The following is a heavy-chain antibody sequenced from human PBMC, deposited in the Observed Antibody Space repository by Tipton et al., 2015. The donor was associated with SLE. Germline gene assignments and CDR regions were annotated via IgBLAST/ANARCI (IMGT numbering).Heavy chain of an antibody. CDR2: IFTSRTT. J-gene: IGHJ3*02. Sequence: TLSLTCTLSGGSISSSDYFWNWIRQPAGKGLEWIGRIFTSRTTDYNPSLNSRVTMSVDASKNQFSLKMTSVTAADTAVYYCARELDTFDIWGQGTMVTVSS. V-gene: IGHV4-61*02. CDR1: GGSISSSDYF. CDR3: ARELDTFDI.